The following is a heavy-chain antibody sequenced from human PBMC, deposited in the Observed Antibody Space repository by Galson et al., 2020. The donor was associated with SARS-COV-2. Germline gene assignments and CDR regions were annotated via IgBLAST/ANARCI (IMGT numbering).Heavy chain of an antibody. CDR2: ISAYNGNT. CDR1: GYTFTSYG. D-gene: IGHD1-26*01. V-gene: IGHV1-18*01. Sequence: ASVKVSCKASGYTFTSYGISWVRQAPGQGLEWMGWISAYNGNTNYAQKLQGRVTMTTDTSTSTAYMELRSLRSDDTAVYYCARVPYSGSYYDEPCCGMDVWGQGTTVTVSS. CDR3: ARVPYSGSYYDEPCCGMDV. J-gene: IGHJ6*02.